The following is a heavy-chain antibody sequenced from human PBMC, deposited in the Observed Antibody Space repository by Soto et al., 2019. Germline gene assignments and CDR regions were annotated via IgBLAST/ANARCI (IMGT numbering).Heavy chain of an antibody. CDR2: IIPIFGTA. Sequence: SVKVSCKASGGTFSSYAISWVRQAPGQGPEWMGGIIPIFGTANYAQKFQGRVTITADESTSTAYMELSSLRSEDTAVYYCARDSPHYCSSTSCYSDYWGQGTLVTVSS. CDR3: ARDSPHYCSSTSCYSDY. D-gene: IGHD2-2*01. V-gene: IGHV1-69*13. J-gene: IGHJ4*02. CDR1: GGTFSSYA.